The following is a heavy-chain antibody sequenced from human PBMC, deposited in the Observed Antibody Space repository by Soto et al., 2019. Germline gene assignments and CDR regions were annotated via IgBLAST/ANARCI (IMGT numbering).Heavy chain of an antibody. D-gene: IGHD6-19*01. V-gene: IGHV4-59*01. CDR1: GGSISSGY. J-gene: IGHJ4*02. Sequence: SETLSLTCTVSGGSISSGYWSWIRQPPGKGLEWIGYFHDSGFTNYNTSLRRRVTISVDTSNNQLSLKLTSVTAADTAVYHCAKESIGGWVLHWGQGTLVTVSS. CDR3: AKESIGGWVLH. CDR2: FHDSGFT.